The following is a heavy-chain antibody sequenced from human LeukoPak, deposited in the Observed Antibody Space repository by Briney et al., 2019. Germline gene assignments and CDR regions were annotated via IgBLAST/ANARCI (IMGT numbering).Heavy chain of an antibody. CDR1: GYTYTGYY. J-gene: IGHJ4*02. Sequence: GASVKVSCKASGYTYTGYYMHWMRQARAQGPEWMGWINPNSGDTNYAQKFQGRVTMTRDTSISTAYMELSRLRSDDTAVYYCARDLSYYVSGSYYFDYWGQGTLVTVSS. CDR2: INPNSGDT. D-gene: IGHD3-10*01. V-gene: IGHV1-2*02. CDR3: ARDLSYYVSGSYYFDY.